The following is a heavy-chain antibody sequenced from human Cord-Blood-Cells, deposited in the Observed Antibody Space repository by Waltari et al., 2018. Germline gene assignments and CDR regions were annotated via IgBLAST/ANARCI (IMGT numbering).Heavy chain of an antibody. Sequence: QVQLQQWGSGLLKPSETLSLTCAVYGGSFSGYYWSWIRQPPGKGLEGIGEINHSGSTNYHPSLKSRVTISVDTSKNQFSLKLSSVTAADTAVYYCARAEGVATIYYFDYWGQGTLVTVSS. V-gene: IGHV4-34*01. J-gene: IGHJ4*02. CDR1: GGSFSGYY. CDR2: INHSGST. CDR3: ARAEGVATIYYFDY. D-gene: IGHD5-12*01.